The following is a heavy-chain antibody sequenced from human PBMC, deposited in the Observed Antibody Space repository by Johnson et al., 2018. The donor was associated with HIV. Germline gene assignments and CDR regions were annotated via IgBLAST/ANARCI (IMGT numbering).Heavy chain of an antibody. D-gene: IGHD3-22*01. Sequence: VQLVESGGGLVQPGGSLRLSCAASGFTFSTSWMSWVRQAPGKGLGWVANINQDGVEKYYVDSVKGRFTISIDNATNSLFLQMNIVRDEDTAVYYCVRGGGYDSSGLNDAFDIWGQGTMVTVSS. J-gene: IGHJ3*02. V-gene: IGHV3-7*05. CDR1: GFTFSTSW. CDR3: VRGGGYDSSGLNDAFDI. CDR2: INQDGVEK.